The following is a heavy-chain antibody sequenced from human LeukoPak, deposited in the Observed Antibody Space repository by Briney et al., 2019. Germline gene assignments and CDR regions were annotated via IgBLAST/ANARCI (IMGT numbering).Heavy chain of an antibody. CDR2: IYSGGST. CDR3: AKVALGYCSGSSCYYFDY. J-gene: IGHJ4*02. D-gene: IGHD2-15*01. Sequence: GGSLRLSCAASGLSVSSNYMSWVRQAPGKGLEWVSVIYSGGSTYYADSVKGRFTISRDNSKNTLYLQMNSLRAEDTALYYCAKVALGYCSGSSCYYFDYGGQGTLVTVSS. CDR1: GLSVSSNY. V-gene: IGHV3-53*01.